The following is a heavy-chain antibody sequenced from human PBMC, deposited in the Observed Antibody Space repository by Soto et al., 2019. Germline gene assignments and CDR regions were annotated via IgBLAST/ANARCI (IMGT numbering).Heavy chain of an antibody. D-gene: IGHD2-15*01. Sequence: ASVKVSCKASGYTFTSYGISWVRQAPGQGLEWMGWISAYNGNTNYAQKLQGRVTMTTDTSTSTAYMELRSLRSDDTAVYYCAREWRRYCSGGSCYSRWFDPWGQGTLVTVSS. J-gene: IGHJ5*02. CDR3: AREWRRYCSGGSCYSRWFDP. CDR2: ISAYNGNT. CDR1: GYTFTSYG. V-gene: IGHV1-18*01.